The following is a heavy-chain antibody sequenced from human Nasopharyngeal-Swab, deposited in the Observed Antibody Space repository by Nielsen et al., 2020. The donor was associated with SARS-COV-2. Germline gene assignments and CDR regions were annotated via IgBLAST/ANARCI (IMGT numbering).Heavy chain of an antibody. J-gene: IGHJ4*02. V-gene: IGHV1-46*01. CDR2: INPSGGST. CDR3: AREGSLGYCSSTSCATFDY. Sequence: ASVKVSCKASGYTFTSYYMHWVRQAPGQGLGWMGIINPSGGSTSYAQKFQGRVTMTRDTSTSTVYMELSSLRSEDTAVYYCAREGSLGYCSSTSCATFDYWGQGTLVTVSS. D-gene: IGHD2-2*01. CDR1: GYTFTSYY.